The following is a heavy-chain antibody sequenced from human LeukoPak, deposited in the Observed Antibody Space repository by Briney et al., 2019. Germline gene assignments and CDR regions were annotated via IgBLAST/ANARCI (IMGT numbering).Heavy chain of an antibody. D-gene: IGHD1-1*01. V-gene: IGHV4-31*03. CDR1: GGSISSGAYY. Sequence: SETLSLTCTVSGGSISSGAYYWSWIRQHPGKGLEWIGYIYYSGSTYYNPSLKSRVTISVDTSKNQFSLKLSSVTAADTAVYYCARVTGTTSRWFDPWGQGTLVTVSS. J-gene: IGHJ5*02. CDR3: ARVTGTTSRWFDP. CDR2: IYYSGST.